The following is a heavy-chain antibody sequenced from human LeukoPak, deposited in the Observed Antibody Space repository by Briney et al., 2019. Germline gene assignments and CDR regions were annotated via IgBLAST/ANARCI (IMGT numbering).Heavy chain of an antibody. CDR1: GGSVSSDRYY. Sequence: SETLSLTCTVSGGSVSSDRYYWSWIRQPPGKGLEWLGYIYNSGSTNYNPSLKSRVTISVDTSKNQFSLKLSSVTAADTAVYYCARVLSVAGGNYFDYWGQGTLVTVSS. D-gene: IGHD6-19*01. V-gene: IGHV4-61*01. CDR2: IYNSGST. CDR3: ARVLSVAGGNYFDY. J-gene: IGHJ4*02.